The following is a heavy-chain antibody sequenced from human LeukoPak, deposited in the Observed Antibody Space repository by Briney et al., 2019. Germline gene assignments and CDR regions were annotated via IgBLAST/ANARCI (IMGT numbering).Heavy chain of an antibody. V-gene: IGHV4-59*01. CDR1: GGSISSYY. D-gene: IGHD6-19*01. J-gene: IGHJ4*02. CDR2: IYYSGST. CDR3: ARAVAGPQEFDY. Sequence: PSETLSLTCTVPGGSISSYYWSWLRQPPGKGLEWIGYIYYSGSTNYNPSLKSRVTISVDTSKNQFSLKLSSVTAADTAVYYCARAVAGPQEFDYWGQGTLVTVSS.